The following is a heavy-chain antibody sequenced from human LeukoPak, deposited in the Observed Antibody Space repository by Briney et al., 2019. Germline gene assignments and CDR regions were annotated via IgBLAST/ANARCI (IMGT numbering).Heavy chain of an antibody. V-gene: IGHV3-30*02. J-gene: IGHJ5*02. CDR3: AKAGLLWFGELNNWFDP. Sequence: GGSLRLSCAASGFTFSSYGMHWVRQAPGKGLEWAAFIRYDGSNKYYADSVKGRFTISRDNSKNTLYLQMNSLRAEDTAVYYCAKAGLLWFGELNNWFDPWGQGTLVTVSS. D-gene: IGHD3-10*01. CDR2: IRYDGSNK. CDR1: GFTFSSYG.